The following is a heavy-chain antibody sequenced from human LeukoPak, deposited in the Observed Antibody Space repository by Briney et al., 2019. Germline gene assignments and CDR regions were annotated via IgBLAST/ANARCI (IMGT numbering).Heavy chain of an antibody. CDR3: AKELYYDSSGYPSAFDY. V-gene: IGHV3-23*01. CDR1: GFTFSSYA. Sequence: GGSLRLSCAASGFTFSSYAMSWVRQAPGKGLEWVSAISGSGGSTYYADSVEGRFTISRDNSKNTLYLQMNSLRAEDTAVYYCAKELYYDSSGYPSAFDYWGQGTLVTVSS. D-gene: IGHD3-22*01. CDR2: ISGSGGST. J-gene: IGHJ4*02.